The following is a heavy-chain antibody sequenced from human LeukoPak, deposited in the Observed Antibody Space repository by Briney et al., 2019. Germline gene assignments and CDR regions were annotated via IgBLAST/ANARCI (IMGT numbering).Heavy chain of an antibody. CDR2: ISQSGNS. CDR1: GDSISSSTCN. V-gene: IGHV4-30-2*01. D-gene: IGHD3-22*01. J-gene: IGHJ4*02. CDR3: ARDQVDYDIPDHFDY. Sequence: SQTLSLTCKVSGDSISSSTCNWSCIRQPPGKGLECIGYISQSGNSYFTPSLKSRATISVDRSKNHFSLTLISVTAADTAVYFCARDQVDYDIPDHFDYWGKGTLVTVSS.